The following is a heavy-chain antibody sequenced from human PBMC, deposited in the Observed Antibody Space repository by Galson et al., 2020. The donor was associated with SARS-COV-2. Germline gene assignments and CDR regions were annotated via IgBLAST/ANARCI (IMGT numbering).Heavy chain of an antibody. CDR3: ARVRKTVAGTDAFDI. CDR2: ISGGSNHI. J-gene: IGHJ3*02. Sequence: GESLKISCAASGFTFSSYAMSWVRQAPGRGLEGVSYISGGSNHIYYLESVKGRFTISRDNAKNSLYLQMNSLRAEDTAVYYCARVRKTVAGTDAFDIWGQGTMVTVSS. V-gene: IGHV3-21*01. CDR1: GFTFSSYA. D-gene: IGHD6-19*01.